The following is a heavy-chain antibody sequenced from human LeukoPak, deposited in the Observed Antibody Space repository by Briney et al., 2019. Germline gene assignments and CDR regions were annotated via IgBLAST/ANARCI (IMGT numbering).Heavy chain of an antibody. CDR1: GGSINSGDYY. CDR2: IYYSGST. Sequence: PSETLSLTCTVSGGSINSGDYYWSWIRQPPGKGLEWIGYIYYSGSTYYNPSLKSRVTISVDTSKNQFSLKLSSVTAADTAVYYCARVGREQWLVPEYYFDYWGQGTLVTVSS. CDR3: ARVGREQWLVPEYYFDY. D-gene: IGHD6-19*01. J-gene: IGHJ4*02. V-gene: IGHV4-30-4*08.